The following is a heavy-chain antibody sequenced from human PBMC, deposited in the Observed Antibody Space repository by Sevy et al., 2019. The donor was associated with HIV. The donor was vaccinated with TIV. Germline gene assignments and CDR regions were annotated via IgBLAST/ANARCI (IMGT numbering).Heavy chain of an antibody. CDR1: GFTFSTYP. V-gene: IGHV3-30*04. D-gene: IGHD2-15*01. CDR3: AGEGRGLGYCGGGSCYSGRVNSFDI. CDR2: ISYDGKNI. J-gene: IGHJ3*02. Sequence: GGSLRLSCAASGFTFSTYPMHWVRQAPGKGLEWVALISYDGKNIYYADSVKGRFTISRDNSKNTLYLQMNSLRPEDTAVVYWAGEGRGLGYCGGGSCYSGRVNSFDIWGQGTMVTVSS.